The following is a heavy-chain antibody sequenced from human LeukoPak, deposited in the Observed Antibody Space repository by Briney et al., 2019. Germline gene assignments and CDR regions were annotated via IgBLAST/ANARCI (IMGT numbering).Heavy chain of an antibody. V-gene: IGHV4-4*07. Sequence: SETLSLTCTVSGGSISSYYWSWIRQPAGKGLEWIGRIYTSGSTNYNPSLKSRVTMSVDTSKNQFSLKLSSVTAADTAVYYCARGGAVAAATPFDYWGQGTLVTVSS. D-gene: IGHD6-19*01. CDR3: ARGGAVAAATPFDY. J-gene: IGHJ4*02. CDR1: GGSISSYY. CDR2: IYTSGST.